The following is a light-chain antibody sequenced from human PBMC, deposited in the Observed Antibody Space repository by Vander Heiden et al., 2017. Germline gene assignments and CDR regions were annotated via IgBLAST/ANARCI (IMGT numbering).Light chain of an antibody. CDR1: QTIRNS. V-gene: IGKV1-39*01. J-gene: IGKJ2*01. Sequence: DIQMTHSPSSLPASVGDRVTVTCRASQTIRNSLHWYQQKPGTAPRLLLYASSTLQSGVPSRFSGGGSGTDFTLTISDLQPEDFATYFCQQSYTTPRTFGQGTKVEI. CDR3: QQSYTTPRT. CDR2: ASS.